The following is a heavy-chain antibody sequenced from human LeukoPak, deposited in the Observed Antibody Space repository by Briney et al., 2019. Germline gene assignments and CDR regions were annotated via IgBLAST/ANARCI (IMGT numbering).Heavy chain of an antibody. D-gene: IGHD2-21*02. Sequence: TSETLSLTCTVSGGSLSSTNYYWGWIRQPPGKGLEWIGSIYYSGTTFYNPSLKSRVTISVDTSKNQFSLKLSSVTAADTAVYYCARRVVTATIDYWGQGTLVTVSS. CDR2: IYYSGTT. J-gene: IGHJ4*02. V-gene: IGHV4-39*01. CDR3: ARRVVTATIDY. CDR1: GGSLSSTNYY.